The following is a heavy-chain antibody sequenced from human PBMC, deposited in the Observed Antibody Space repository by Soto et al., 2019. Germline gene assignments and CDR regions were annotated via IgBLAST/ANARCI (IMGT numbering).Heavy chain of an antibody. V-gene: IGHV3-23*01. CDR3: ARGDRGVSGSPASYYYSGLDV. CDR2: VSAGGDMT. J-gene: IGHJ6*02. D-gene: IGHD2-8*02. CDR1: GFTFSSYA. Sequence: DVQLLESGGHLVQPGGSLRLSCAASGFTFSSYAMSWVRQVPGKGLEWVSSVSAGGDMTYYSDSVKGRFTISRDNSNNALFLQMNSLRIEDTALYYCARGDRGVSGSPASYYYSGLDVWGQGTTVTVS.